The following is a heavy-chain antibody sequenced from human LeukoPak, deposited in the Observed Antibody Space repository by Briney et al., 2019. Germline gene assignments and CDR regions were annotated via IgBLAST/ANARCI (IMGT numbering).Heavy chain of an antibody. CDR3: ARVERARPYYYYYMDV. CDR1: GFTFSSYW. Sequence: GGSLRLSCAASGFTFSSYWMSWVRQAPGKGLAWVANIKQDGSEKYYVDSVKGRFTISRDNAKNSLYLQMNSLRAEDTAVYYCARVERARPYYYYYMDVWGKGTTVTVSS. J-gene: IGHJ6*03. CDR2: IKQDGSEK. V-gene: IGHV3-7*01.